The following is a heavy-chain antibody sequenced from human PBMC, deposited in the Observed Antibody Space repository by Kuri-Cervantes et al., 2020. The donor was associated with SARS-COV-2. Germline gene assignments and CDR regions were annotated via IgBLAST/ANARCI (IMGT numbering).Heavy chain of an antibody. CDR3: ARDRGEDIVVVVAASAYDY. Sequence: GGSLRLSCTASGFTISSYTLTWVRQAPGKGLKWVSSISGSSEYIYYADSVKGRFTISRDNAKNSLYLQMNSLRAEDTAVYYCARDRGEDIVVVVAASAYDYWGQGTLVTVSS. CDR1: GFTISSYT. D-gene: IGHD2-15*01. CDR2: ISGSSEYI. J-gene: IGHJ4*02. V-gene: IGHV3-21*01.